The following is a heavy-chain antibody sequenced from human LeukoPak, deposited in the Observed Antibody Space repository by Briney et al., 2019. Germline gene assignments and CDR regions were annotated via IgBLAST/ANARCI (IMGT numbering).Heavy chain of an antibody. J-gene: IGHJ1*01. CDR1: GGSFSSGSYY. Sequence: SETLSLTCTVSGGSFSSGSYYWSWIRQPLGKGLEWIGYIYYSGSTNYNPSLKSRVTISVDTSKNQFSLKLSSVTAADTAVYYCARHSPVRHWGQGTLVTVSS. V-gene: IGHV4-61*01. CDR3: ARHSPVRH. CDR2: IYYSGST.